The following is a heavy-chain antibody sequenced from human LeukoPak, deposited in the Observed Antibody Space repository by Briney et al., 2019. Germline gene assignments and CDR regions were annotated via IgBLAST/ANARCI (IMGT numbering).Heavy chain of an antibody. Sequence: GGSLRLSCAASGFTFSRFAMNWVRQAPGKGLEWVSYINTDSSDIHYADSVKGRFTISRDNARNTLYLQLSSLRAEDSAVYYCAKDTFQPGLIDSWGQGTLVTVSS. CDR3: AKDTFQPGLIDS. J-gene: IGHJ4*02. CDR2: INTDSSDI. D-gene: IGHD2-2*01. V-gene: IGHV3-21*05. CDR1: GFTFSRFA.